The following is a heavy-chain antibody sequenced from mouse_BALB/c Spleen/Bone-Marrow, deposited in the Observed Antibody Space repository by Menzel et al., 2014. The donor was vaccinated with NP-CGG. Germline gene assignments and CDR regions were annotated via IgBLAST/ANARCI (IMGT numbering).Heavy chain of an antibody. CDR2: INPDSNTI. CDR1: GYDFSSYW. D-gene: IGHD2-3*01. J-gene: IGHJ3*01. Sequence: EVMLVESGGGLVQPGGSLKLSCAASGYDFSSYWMSWVRQAPGKGLEWIGEINPDSNTINYTPSLKDKFIISRDNGKNSLYLQMSKVRSEDTALYYCARLGYYGWIAYWGQGTLVTVSA. V-gene: IGHV4-1*02. CDR3: ARLGYYGWIAY.